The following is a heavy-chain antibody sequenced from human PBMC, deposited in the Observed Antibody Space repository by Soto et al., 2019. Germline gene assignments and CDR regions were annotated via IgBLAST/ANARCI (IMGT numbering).Heavy chain of an antibody. CDR3: ARRQRFSVWFDP. V-gene: IGHV4-39*07. Sequence: SETLSLTCTVSRGSISSGTNYWAWIRQPPGEGLEWIGRIYSSGSTKYNPSLQSRVTMSLDTSNNQFSLRLTSVTAADTAVSYCARRQRFSVWFDPWGQGTLVTVSS. CDR2: IYSSGST. CDR1: RGSISSGTNY. D-gene: IGHD3-3*01. J-gene: IGHJ5*02.